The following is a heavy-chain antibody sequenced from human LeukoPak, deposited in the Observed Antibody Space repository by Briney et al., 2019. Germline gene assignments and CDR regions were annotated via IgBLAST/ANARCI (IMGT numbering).Heavy chain of an antibody. CDR2: ISGSGGGT. V-gene: IGHV3-23*01. J-gene: IGHJ4*02. D-gene: IGHD3-16*02. Sequence: GGSLRLSCAASGFTFSSYAMSWVRQAPGKGLEWVSAISGSGGGTYYADSVEGRFTISRDNSKNTLYLQMNSLRAEDTAVYYCAKELYDYVWGSYRYFGYWGQGTLVTVSS. CDR1: GFTFSSYA. CDR3: AKELYDYVWGSYRYFGY.